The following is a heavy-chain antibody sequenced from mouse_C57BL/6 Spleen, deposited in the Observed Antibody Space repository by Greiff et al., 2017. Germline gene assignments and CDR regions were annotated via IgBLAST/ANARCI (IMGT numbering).Heavy chain of an antibody. Sequence: QVQLQQPGAELVKPGASVKLSCKASGYTFTSSWMHWVKQRPGRGLEWIGRIDPNSGGTKYNEKFKSKATLTVDKPSSPAYMQLSSLTSEDSAVYACAISANYGRSQGYFGYWGQGTTLTGS. CDR2: IDPNSGGT. CDR3: AISANYGRSQGYFGY. D-gene: IGHD1-1*01. CDR1: GYTFTSSW. V-gene: IGHV1-72*01. J-gene: IGHJ2*01.